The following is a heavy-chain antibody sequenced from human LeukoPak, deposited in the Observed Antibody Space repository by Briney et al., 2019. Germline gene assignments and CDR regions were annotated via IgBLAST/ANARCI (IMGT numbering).Heavy chain of an antibody. J-gene: IGHJ4*02. CDR2: IYYSGST. D-gene: IGHD3-10*01. CDR1: GGSISSSYYY. Sequence: PSETLSLTCTVSGGSISSSYYYWGWIRQPPGKGLEWIGSIYYSGSTYYNPSLKSRVTISVDTSKNQFSLKLRSVTAADTAVYYCATRDSGNFDYWGQGTLVTVSS. V-gene: IGHV4-39*01. CDR3: ATRDSGNFDY.